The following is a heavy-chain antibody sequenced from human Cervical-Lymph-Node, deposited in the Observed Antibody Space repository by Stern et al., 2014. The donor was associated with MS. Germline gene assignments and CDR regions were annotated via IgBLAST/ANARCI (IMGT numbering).Heavy chain of an antibody. CDR3: ARDRWDGGNLFDY. V-gene: IGHV1-69*01. CDR2: TIPIFGTA. J-gene: IGHJ4*02. CDR1: GGTFSSYP. Sequence: QVQLGESGAEAKKPGSSVTVSCKASGGTFSSYPIGWVRQAPGTGLHRLGGTIPIFGTASYAQKCQGRVTITADESTSTAYMELSSLRSEDTAVYYCARDRWDGGNLFDYWGQGTLVTVSS. D-gene: IGHD4-23*01.